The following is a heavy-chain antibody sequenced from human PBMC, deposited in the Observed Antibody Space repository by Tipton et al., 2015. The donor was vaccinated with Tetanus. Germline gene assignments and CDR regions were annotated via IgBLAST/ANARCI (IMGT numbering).Heavy chain of an antibody. D-gene: IGHD2-21*02. CDR3: ARKGTAIPIDY. J-gene: IGHJ4*02. Sequence: SLRLSCAASGFTFSSYSMNWVRQAPGKGLEWVSSISSSSSYIYYADSVKGRFTISRDNAKNSLYLQMNSLRAEDTAVYYCARKGTAIPIDYWGQGTLVTVSS. CDR1: GFTFSSYS. CDR2: ISSSSSYI. V-gene: IGHV3-21*01.